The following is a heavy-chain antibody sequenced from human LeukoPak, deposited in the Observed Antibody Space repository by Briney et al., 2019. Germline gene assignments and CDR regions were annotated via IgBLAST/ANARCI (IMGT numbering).Heavy chain of an antibody. CDR1: GYTFTSHS. CDR2: INTYNGNT. D-gene: IGHD3-22*01. Sequence: ASVKVSCKTSGYTFTSHSISWVRQAPGQGLEWMGWINTYNGNTNYAQNLQGRVTMTTDTSTSTVYMDLRSLRSDDTAVYYCARRTYSDGCGYWDYWGQGTLVSVSS. V-gene: IGHV1-18*01. J-gene: IGHJ4*02. CDR3: ARRTYSDGCGYWDY.